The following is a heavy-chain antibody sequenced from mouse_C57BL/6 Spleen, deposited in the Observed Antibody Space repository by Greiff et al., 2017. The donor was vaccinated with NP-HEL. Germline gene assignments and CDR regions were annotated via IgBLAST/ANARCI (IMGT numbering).Heavy chain of an antibody. CDR3: TRRGYWGYFDV. J-gene: IGHJ1*03. D-gene: IGHD1-1*01. CDR2: IDPETGGT. CDR1: GYTFTDYE. V-gene: IGHV1-15*01. Sequence: VQLQQSGAELVRPGASVTLSCKASGYTFTDYEMHWVKQTPVHGLEWIGAIDPETGGTAYNQKFKGKAILTADKSSSTAYMELRILTSEDSAVYYCTRRGYWGYFDVWGTGTTVTVSS.